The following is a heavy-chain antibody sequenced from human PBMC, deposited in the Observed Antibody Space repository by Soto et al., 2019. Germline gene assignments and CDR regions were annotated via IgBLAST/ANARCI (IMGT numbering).Heavy chain of an antibody. J-gene: IGHJ6*02. V-gene: IGHV4-34*01. D-gene: IGHD3-10*01. CDR3: ARLRVHYGSGTNYYYYYGMDV. CDR2: INHSGST. Sequence: SETLSLTCAVYGGSFSGYYWSWIRQPPGKGLEWIGEINHSGSTNYNPSLKSRVTISVDTSKNQFSLKLSSVTAADTAVYYCARLRVHYGSGTNYYYYYGMDVWGQGTTVTVYS. CDR1: GGSFSGYY.